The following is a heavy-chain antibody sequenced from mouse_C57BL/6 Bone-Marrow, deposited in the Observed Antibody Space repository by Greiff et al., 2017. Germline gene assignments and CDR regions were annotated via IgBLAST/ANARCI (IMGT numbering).Heavy chain of an antibody. CDR1: GYTFTSYW. CDR3: ARDYYYGTPLDY. V-gene: IGHV1-64*01. J-gene: IGHJ2*01. D-gene: IGHD1-1*01. Sequence: QVQLQQPGAELVKPGASVKLSCKASGYTFTSYWMHWVKQRPGQGLEWIGMIHPNSGSTNYNEKFKSKATLTVDKSSSTAYMQLSSLTSEDSAVYYCARDYYYGTPLDYWGQGTTLTVSS. CDR2: IHPNSGST.